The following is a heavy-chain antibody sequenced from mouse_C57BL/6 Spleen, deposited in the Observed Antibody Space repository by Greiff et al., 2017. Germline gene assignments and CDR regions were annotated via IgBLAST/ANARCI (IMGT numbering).Heavy chain of an antibody. CDR3: SSDWDEGVYAMGD. V-gene: IGHV5-17*01. CDR2: ISSGSSII. J-gene: IGHJ4*01. D-gene: IGHD4-1*01. Sequence: EVKLVESGGGLVKPGGSLKLSCAASGFTFSDYGMHWVRQAPEKGLEWVAYISSGSSIIYYADTVKGRVTISRDNDKTTLFLQITSLMSEDTAMYYCSSDWDEGVYAMGDWGQGISVTVS. CDR1: GFTFSDYG.